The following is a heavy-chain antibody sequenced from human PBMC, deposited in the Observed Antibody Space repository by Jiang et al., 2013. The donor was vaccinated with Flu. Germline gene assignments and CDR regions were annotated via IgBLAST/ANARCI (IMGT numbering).Heavy chain of an antibody. J-gene: IGHJ4*02. V-gene: IGHV4-59*01. CDR3: ARGTNALGY. CDR1: GGTISTYF. Sequence: PGLVKPSETLSLTCTVSGGTISTYFWSWIRQPPGKGLEWIGYISYTGSAKYNPSLKSRVTISVDTSKNQFSLNVTSVTAADTAVYYCARGTNALGYWGQGSLVAVSS. CDR2: ISYTGSA. D-gene: IGHD1-1*01.